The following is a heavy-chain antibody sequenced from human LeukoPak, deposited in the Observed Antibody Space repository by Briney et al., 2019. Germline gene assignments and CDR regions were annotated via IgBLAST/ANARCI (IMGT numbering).Heavy chain of an antibody. CDR2: IQYDGSRK. D-gene: IGHD5-24*01. CDR3: ARGQRRHIDMAPSFDY. V-gene: IGHV3-30*02. J-gene: IGHJ4*02. Sequence: GGSLRLSCATSGFTFSTSDMHWVRQAPGKGLEWVSFIQYDGSRKNYVDSVKGRFTISRDNSKNTLYLQLNSLRGEDTAVYYCARGQRRHIDMAPSFDYWGQGTLVTVSS. CDR1: GFTFSTSD.